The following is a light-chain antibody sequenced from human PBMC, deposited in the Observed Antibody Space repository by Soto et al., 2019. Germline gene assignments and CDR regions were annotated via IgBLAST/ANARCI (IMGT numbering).Light chain of an antibody. V-gene: IGKV2-24*01. Sequence: DLVLTPTPLSSPVTLGQPASISCRYSQSLVHSDGHTYLSWLQQRPGQPPSLLIYQISNRFTGVPERFSGSGSGTDFTLKISRVESEDVGVYYCLQYTHFPRTFGQGTKVEIK. CDR1: QSLVHSDGHTY. CDR3: LQYTHFPRT. CDR2: QIS. J-gene: IGKJ1*01.